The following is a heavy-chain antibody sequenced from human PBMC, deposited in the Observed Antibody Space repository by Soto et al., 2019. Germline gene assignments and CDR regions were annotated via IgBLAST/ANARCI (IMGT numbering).Heavy chain of an antibody. D-gene: IGHD1-26*01. J-gene: IGHJ3*02. CDR2: ISGSGGST. Sequence: LRLSCAASGFTFSSYAMSWVRQAPGKGLEWVSAISGSGGSTYYADSVKGRFTISRDNSKNTLYLQMNSLRAEDTAVYYCAKIRSGSYYARRAFDIWGQGTMVTVSS. V-gene: IGHV3-23*01. CDR1: GFTFSSYA. CDR3: AKIRSGSYYARRAFDI.